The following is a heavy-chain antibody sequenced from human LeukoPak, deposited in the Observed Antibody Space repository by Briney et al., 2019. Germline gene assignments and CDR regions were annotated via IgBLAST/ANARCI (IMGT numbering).Heavy chain of an antibody. D-gene: IGHD1-26*01. J-gene: IGHJ5*02. CDR1: GGSISSSSYY. Sequence: SETLSLTCTVSGGSISSSSYYWGWIRQPPGKWLEWIGSIYYSGSTYYNPSLKSRVTISVDTSKNQFSLKLSSVTAADTAVYYCARQEDSGSYYPWGQGTLVTVSS. CDR3: ARQEDSGSYYP. CDR2: IYYSGST. V-gene: IGHV4-39*01.